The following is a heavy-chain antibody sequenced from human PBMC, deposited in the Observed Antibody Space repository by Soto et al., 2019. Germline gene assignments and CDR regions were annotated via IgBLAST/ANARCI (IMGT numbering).Heavy chain of an antibody. CDR2: IYYSGRA. CDR3: ARDLGSSYFYYLDV. J-gene: IGHJ6*03. CDR1: GGSISSYY. V-gene: IGHV4-59*01. Sequence: SDTLSLTCTVSGGSISSYYWSWIRQPPGKGLEWSWYIYYSGRASSNPSLKSRVTISVDTSKNQFSLKLSSVTAANTAVYYCARDLGSSYFYYLDVWGQGTTVTVSS. D-gene: IGHD1-26*01.